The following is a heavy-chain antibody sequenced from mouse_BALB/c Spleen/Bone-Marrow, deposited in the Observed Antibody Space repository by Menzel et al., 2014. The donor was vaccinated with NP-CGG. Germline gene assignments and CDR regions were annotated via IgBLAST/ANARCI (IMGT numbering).Heavy chain of an antibody. CDR2: IDPANVNT. Sequence: VQLQQSGAELVKPGASVKLSCIASGFNIKDTYMHWVKQRPEQGLEWIGRIDPANVNTKYDPKFQGKATITADTSSNTAYLQLSSLTSEDTAVYYCASYVYGYYFDYWGQGTTLTVSS. D-gene: IGHD1-1*01. V-gene: IGHV14-3*02. CDR1: GFNIKDTY. CDR3: ASYVYGYYFDY. J-gene: IGHJ2*01.